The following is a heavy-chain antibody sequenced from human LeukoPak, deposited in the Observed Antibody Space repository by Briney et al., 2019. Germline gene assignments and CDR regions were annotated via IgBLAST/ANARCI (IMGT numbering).Heavy chain of an antibody. Sequence: PSETLSLTCAVSGGSISSNYWWTWVRQPPGKGLEWIGEINHSGSTNYNPSLKSRVTISVDTSKNQFSLKLSSVTAADTAVYYCARGGILGSSWYRRGPYYMDVWGKGTTVTVSS. CDR1: GGSISSNYW. D-gene: IGHD6-13*01. V-gene: IGHV4-4*02. CDR3: ARGGILGSSWYRRGPYYMDV. J-gene: IGHJ6*03. CDR2: INHSGST.